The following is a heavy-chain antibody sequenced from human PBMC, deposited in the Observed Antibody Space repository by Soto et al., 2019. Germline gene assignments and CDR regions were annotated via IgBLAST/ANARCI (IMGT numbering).Heavy chain of an antibody. J-gene: IGHJ6*02. Sequence: ASVKVSCKASGYTFTSYYMHWVRQAPGQGLEWMGIINPSGGSTSYAQKFQGRVTMTRDTSTSTVYMELSSLRSEDTAVYYCASEYSSSSAYYGMDVWGQGTTVTVSS. CDR1: GYTFTSYY. D-gene: IGHD6-6*01. V-gene: IGHV1-46*01. CDR3: ASEYSSSSAYYGMDV. CDR2: INPSGGST.